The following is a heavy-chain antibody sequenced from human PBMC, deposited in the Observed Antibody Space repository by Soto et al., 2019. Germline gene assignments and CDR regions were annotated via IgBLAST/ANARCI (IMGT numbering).Heavy chain of an antibody. V-gene: IGHV4-39*01. CDR2: IYYSGST. Sequence: SETLSLTCTVSGGSITSISYYWVLIRQPPGKGLEWIGNIYYSGSTYYNPSLKSRVTISVDTSKNQFSLKLTSVTAADTAVYYCARHRAYGDYAQIYFDYWGQGALVTVSS. J-gene: IGHJ4*02. CDR1: GGSITSISYY. D-gene: IGHD4-17*01. CDR3: ARHRAYGDYAQIYFDY.